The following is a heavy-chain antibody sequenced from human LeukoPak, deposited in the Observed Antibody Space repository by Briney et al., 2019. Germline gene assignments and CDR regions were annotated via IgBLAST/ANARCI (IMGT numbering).Heavy chain of an antibody. CDR3: ARWAADSGIYYIAS. Sequence: GGSLSLSCAASGFTFSDYWMTWVRQAPGKGLQWVASIRQDANVKYYVDSVRGRFTISRDNAENSLHLQMNGLRAEDTAMYYCARWAADSGIYYIASWGQGSLVTVSS. CDR1: GFTFSDYW. D-gene: IGHD3-10*01. J-gene: IGHJ4*02. CDR2: IRQDANVK. V-gene: IGHV3-7*01.